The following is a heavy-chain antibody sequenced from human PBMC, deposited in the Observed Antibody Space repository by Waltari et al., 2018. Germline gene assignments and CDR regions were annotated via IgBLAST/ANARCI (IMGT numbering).Heavy chain of an antibody. V-gene: IGHV4-39*01. CDR3: ARQDYDSSGPPIDP. CDR1: GGPISNSSYY. D-gene: IGHD3-22*01. Sequence: QLQLQESGPGLVKPSETLSLTCTVSGGPISNSSYYWGWIRQPPGKGLEWIGSIYYSGSTYYNPSLKSRVTISVDTSKNQFSLKLSSVTAADTAVYYCARQDYDSSGPPIDPWGQGTLVTVSS. J-gene: IGHJ5*02. CDR2: IYYSGST.